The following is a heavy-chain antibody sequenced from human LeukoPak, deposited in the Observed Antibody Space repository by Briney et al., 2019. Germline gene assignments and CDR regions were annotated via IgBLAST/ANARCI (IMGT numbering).Heavy chain of an antibody. CDR1: GFTFSTYW. V-gene: IGHV3-74*01. Sequence: PGGSLRLSCAASGFTFSTYWMHWGRQSPGKGLVWVSRRNSDWSSRSYADSVQGRFTISRDNAKNTLYLQMNRLRAEDTAVYYCARGDYFDSWGQGTLVTVYS. CDR3: ARGDYFDS. CDR2: RNSDWSSR. D-gene: IGHD1-26*01. J-gene: IGHJ4*02.